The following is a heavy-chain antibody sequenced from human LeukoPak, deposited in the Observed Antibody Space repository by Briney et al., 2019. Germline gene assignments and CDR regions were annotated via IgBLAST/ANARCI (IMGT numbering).Heavy chain of an antibody. D-gene: IGHD2-8*01. CDR2: ISSSSGTI. Sequence: GGSLRLSCAASGFTFSSYSMNWVRQAPGKGLEWVSYISSSSGTIYYADSVKGRFTISRDNAKNSLYLQMNSLRAEDTAVYYCASLYYGVWHDAFDIWGQGTMVTASS. V-gene: IGHV3-48*01. CDR3: ASLYYGVWHDAFDI. J-gene: IGHJ3*02. CDR1: GFTFSSYS.